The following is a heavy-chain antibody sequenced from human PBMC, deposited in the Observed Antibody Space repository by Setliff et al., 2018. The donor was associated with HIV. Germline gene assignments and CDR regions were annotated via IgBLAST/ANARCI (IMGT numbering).Heavy chain of an antibody. Sequence: PGGSLRLSCAASGFTVSGYYMAWVRQAPGKGLEWVSTIYSGGSTYHADSVKGRVTLSRDNSKNTLYLQMNSLRPEDTAVYYCARVRLYNNALDYWGQGTLVTVSS. V-gene: IGHV3-66*02. D-gene: IGHD3-10*01. CDR1: GFTVSGYY. J-gene: IGHJ4*02. CDR3: ARVRLYNNALDY. CDR2: IYSGGST.